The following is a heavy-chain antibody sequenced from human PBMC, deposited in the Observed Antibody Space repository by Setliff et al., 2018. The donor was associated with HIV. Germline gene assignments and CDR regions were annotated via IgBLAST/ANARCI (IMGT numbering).Heavy chain of an antibody. Sequence: SVKVSCKASGGTFSSYAISWVRQAPGQGLEWMGGIIPILGIANYAQKFQGRVTITADESTSTAYMELTSLRSEDTAIYYCARDYCSRATCYGSNFDYWGQGTQVTVSS. V-gene: IGHV1-69*10. CDR2: IIPILGIA. CDR1: GGTFSSYA. D-gene: IGHD2-2*01. CDR3: ARDYCSRATCYGSNFDY. J-gene: IGHJ4*02.